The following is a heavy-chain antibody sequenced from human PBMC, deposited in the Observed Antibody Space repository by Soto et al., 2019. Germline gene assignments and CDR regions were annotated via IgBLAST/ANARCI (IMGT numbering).Heavy chain of an antibody. CDR3: ARDRELMGYCISTSCSPFDY. CDR1: GYTVTSYG. V-gene: IGHV1-18*01. J-gene: IGHJ4*02. D-gene: IGHD2-2*01. Sequence: ASVKVSCKASGYTVTSYGISWVRQAPGQGLEWMGWISAYNGNTNYAQKLQGRVTMTTDTSTSTAYMELRSLRSDDTAVYYCARDRELMGYCISTSCSPFDYWGQGTLVTVSS. CDR2: ISAYNGNT.